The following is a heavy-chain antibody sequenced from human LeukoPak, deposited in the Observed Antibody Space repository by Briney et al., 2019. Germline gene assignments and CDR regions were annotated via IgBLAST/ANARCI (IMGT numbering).Heavy chain of an antibody. J-gene: IGHJ6*03. V-gene: IGHV4-59*01. CDR2: IYYSGST. CDR3: ARFLDYGDPAGPYYYYYYYMDV. Sequence: SETLSLTCTVSGGSISSYYWRWIRQPPGKGLEWIGYIYYSGSTNYNPSLKSRVTISVDTSKNQFSLKLSSVTAADTAVYYCARFLDYGDPAGPYYYYYYYMDVWGKGTTVTVSS. D-gene: IGHD4-17*01. CDR1: GGSISSYY.